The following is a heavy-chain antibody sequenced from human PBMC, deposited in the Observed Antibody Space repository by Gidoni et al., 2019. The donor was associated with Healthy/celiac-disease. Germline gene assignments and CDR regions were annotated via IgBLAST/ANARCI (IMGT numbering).Heavy chain of an antibody. D-gene: IGHD3-10*01. J-gene: IGHJ6*03. CDR2: IYHSGST. Sequence: QVQLQESGPGLVMPSGTLSLTCAVSGGSITSSNWWRWVRQPPGKGLEWLGEIYHSGSTNYNPSLKSRVTISVDKSKNQFSLKLSSVTAADTAVYYCASTMVRGRWGEVTTRYYYMDVWGKGTTVTVSS. CDR1: GGSITSSNW. CDR3: ASTMVRGRWGEVTTRYYYMDV. V-gene: IGHV4-4*02.